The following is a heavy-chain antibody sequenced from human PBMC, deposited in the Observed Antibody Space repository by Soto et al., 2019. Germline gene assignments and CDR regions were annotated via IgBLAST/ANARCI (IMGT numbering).Heavy chain of an antibody. J-gene: IGHJ5*02. Sequence: QVQLVESGGGVVQPGRSLRLSCAASGFTFSSYGMHWVRQAPGKGLEWVAVISYDGSNKYYADSVKGRFTISGDNSKNTLYLQMNSLRAEDTAVYHCAKDLFSSGSGGLEWFDPWGQGSLVTVSS. CDR1: GFTFSSYG. V-gene: IGHV3-30*18. D-gene: IGHD3-10*01. CDR3: AKDLFSSGSGGLEWFDP. CDR2: ISYDGSNK.